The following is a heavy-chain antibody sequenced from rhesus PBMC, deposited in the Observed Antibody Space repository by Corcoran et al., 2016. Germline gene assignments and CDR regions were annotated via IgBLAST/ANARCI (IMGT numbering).Heavy chain of an antibody. CDR3: AIIAAAGHFDY. CDR1: GYSIRSNY. Sequence: QVQLQESGPGLVKPSETLSLTCAVSGYSIRSNYWSWIRQPPGKGLEWIGDIYGSSGSTYYNPSLKSRVTISTDTSKNQFSLKLSSVTAADTAVYYCAIIAAAGHFDYWGQGVLVTVSS. CDR2: IYGSSGST. D-gene: IGHD6-31*01. V-gene: IGHV4-147*01. J-gene: IGHJ4*01.